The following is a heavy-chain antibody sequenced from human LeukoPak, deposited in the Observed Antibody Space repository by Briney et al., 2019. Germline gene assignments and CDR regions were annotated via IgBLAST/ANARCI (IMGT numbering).Heavy chain of an antibody. J-gene: IGHJ4*02. CDR2: IYYSGST. Sequence: SETLSLTCTVSGGSISSYYWSWIRQPPGKGLEWIGYIYYSGSTNYNPSLKSRVTISVDTSKNQFSLKLSSVTAADTAVYYCARGPYPSNIDYWGQGTLVTVST. V-gene: IGHV4-59*01. CDR3: ARGPYPSNIDY. D-gene: IGHD2-2*01. CDR1: GGSISSYY.